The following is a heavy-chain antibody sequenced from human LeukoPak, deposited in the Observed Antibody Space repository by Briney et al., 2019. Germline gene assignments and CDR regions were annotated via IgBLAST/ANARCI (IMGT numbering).Heavy chain of an antibody. D-gene: IGHD3-3*01. CDR3: ARDAPRGFGVVIMNYYYYGMDV. Sequence: PGRSLRLSCAASGFTFSSYAMHWVRQAPGKGLEWVAVISYDGSNKYYADSVKGRFTISRDNSKNTLYLQMNSLRAEDTAVYYCARDAPRGFGVVIMNYYYYGMDVWGQGTTVTVSS. CDR2: ISYDGSNK. V-gene: IGHV3-30*04. CDR1: GFTFSSYA. J-gene: IGHJ6*02.